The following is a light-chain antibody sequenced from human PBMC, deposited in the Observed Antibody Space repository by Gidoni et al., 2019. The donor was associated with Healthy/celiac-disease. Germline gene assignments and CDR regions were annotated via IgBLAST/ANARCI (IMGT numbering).Light chain of an antibody. J-gene: IGKJ1*01. V-gene: IGKV1-39*01. CDR2: AAS. CDR1: QSISSY. Sequence: DIQMTQSPSSLSASVGDRVTITCRASQSISSYLNWYQQKLGKAPKLLIYAASSLQSGVPSRFSGSGPGTDFTLTISSLQPEDFATYYCQQSYSTPRTFGQGTKVEIK. CDR3: QQSYSTPRT.